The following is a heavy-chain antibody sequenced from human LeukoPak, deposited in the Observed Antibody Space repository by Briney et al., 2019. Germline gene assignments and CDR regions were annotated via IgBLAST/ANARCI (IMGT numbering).Heavy chain of an antibody. Sequence: SETLSLTCTVSGGSISSSSYYWGWIRQPPGKGLEWIGSIYYSGSTYYNPSLKSRVTMSVDTSKNQFSLKLSSVTAADTAVYYCARGMTTVTTEEAFDIWGQGTMVTVSS. CDR2: IYYSGST. V-gene: IGHV4-39*01. CDR3: ARGMTTVTTEEAFDI. D-gene: IGHD4-17*01. J-gene: IGHJ3*02. CDR1: GGSISSSSYY.